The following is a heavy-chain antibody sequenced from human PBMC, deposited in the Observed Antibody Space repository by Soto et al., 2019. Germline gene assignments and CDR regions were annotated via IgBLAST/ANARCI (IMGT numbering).Heavy chain of an antibody. CDR3: ARDGAQISTPPLRYGEYFDY. J-gene: IGHJ4*02. CDR1: GYTVTSYG. CDR2: ISAYNGNT. Sequence: ASVKVSCKASGYTVTSYGISWVRQAPGQGLEWMGWISAYNGNTNYAQKLQGRVTMTTDTSTSTAYMELRSLRSDDSAVYYCARDGAQISTPPLRYGEYFDYWGQGTLVTVSS. D-gene: IGHD3-10*01. V-gene: IGHV1-18*01.